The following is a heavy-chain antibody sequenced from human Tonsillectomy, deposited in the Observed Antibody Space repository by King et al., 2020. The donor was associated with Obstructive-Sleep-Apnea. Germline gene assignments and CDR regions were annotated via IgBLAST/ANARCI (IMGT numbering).Heavy chain of an antibody. CDR3: ARGYGGNSASFDY. CDR1: GFTFSSYA. D-gene: IGHD4-23*01. CDR2: ITYDGSSE. Sequence: VQLVESGGGVVQPGRSLRLSSAASGFTFSSYAIHWVRQAPVRGLEWVALITYDGSSEYYADSVKGRFTISRDNSKNKLYLQMNSLRVEDTAVFYCARGYGGNSASFDYWGQGTLVTVSS. J-gene: IGHJ4*02. V-gene: IGHV3-30*04.